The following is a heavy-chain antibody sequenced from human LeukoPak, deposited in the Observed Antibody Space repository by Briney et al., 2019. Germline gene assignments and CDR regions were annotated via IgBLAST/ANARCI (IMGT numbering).Heavy chain of an antibody. D-gene: IGHD3-3*01. J-gene: IGHJ4*02. Sequence: GGSLRLSCAASGFTFSSYGMHWVRQAPGKGLEWVAVIWYDGSNKYYADSVKGRFTISRDNSKNTLYLQMNSLRAEETAVYYCARDGDFWSGYYLDYWGQGTLVTVFS. V-gene: IGHV3-33*01. CDR3: ARDGDFWSGYYLDY. CDR2: IWYDGSNK. CDR1: GFTFSSYG.